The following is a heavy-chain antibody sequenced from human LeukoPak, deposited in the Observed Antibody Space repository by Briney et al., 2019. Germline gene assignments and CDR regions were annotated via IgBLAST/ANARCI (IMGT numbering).Heavy chain of an antibody. CDR1: GGSISSSSYY. J-gene: IGHJ5*02. V-gene: IGHV4-39*07. CDR3: ARVCSSSWYGWFDP. D-gene: IGHD6-13*01. Sequence: SETLSLTCTVSGGSISSSSYYWGWIRQPPGKGLEWIGSIYYSGSTYYNPSLKSRVTISVDTSKNQFSLKLSPVTAADTAVYYCARVCSSSWYGWFDPWGQGTLVTVSS. CDR2: IYYSGST.